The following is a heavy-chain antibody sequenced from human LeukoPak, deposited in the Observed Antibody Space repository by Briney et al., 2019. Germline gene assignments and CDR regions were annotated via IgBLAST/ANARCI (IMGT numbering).Heavy chain of an antibody. J-gene: IGHJ5*02. CDR3: ARVGDYGDYFWFDP. Sequence: ASVKVSCKASGGTFSSYAISWVRQAPGQGLEWMGGIIPIFGTANYAQKFQGRVTITADKSTSTAYMELSSLRSEDTAVYYCARVGDYGDYFWFDPWGQGTLVTVSS. CDR2: IIPIFGTA. D-gene: IGHD4-17*01. V-gene: IGHV1-69*06. CDR1: GGTFSSYA.